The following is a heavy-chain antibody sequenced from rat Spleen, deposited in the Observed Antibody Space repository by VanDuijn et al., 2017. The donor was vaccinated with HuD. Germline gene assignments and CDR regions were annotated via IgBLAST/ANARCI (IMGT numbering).Heavy chain of an antibody. J-gene: IGHJ2*01. CDR2: IWAGGGE. D-gene: IGHD1-6*01. Sequence: QVQLKESGPGLVQPSQTLSLTCTVSGFSLSNYGLIWVRQSPGKSLVWMGTIWAGGGENYHWTVHSRLSISRDTSKSQVFLKLHSLQPEDTGTYYCARQEYTTNYYYYFDYWGQGVMVTVSS. V-gene: IGHV2-72*01. CDR3: ARQEYTTNYYYYFDY. CDR1: GFSLSNYG.